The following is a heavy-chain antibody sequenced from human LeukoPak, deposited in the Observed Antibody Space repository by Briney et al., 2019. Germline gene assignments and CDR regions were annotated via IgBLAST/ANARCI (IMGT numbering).Heavy chain of an antibody. D-gene: IGHD3-22*01. Sequence: ASVKVSCKASGYTFTSYDINWVRQATGQGLEWMGWMNPNSGNTGYAQKFQGRVTMTRNTSISTAYMELSSLRSEDTAVYYCARGPYYYDSGGYYYGDYWGQRTLVTVSS. CDR1: GYTFTSYD. J-gene: IGHJ4*02. CDR2: MNPNSGNT. CDR3: ARGPYYYDSGGYYYGDY. V-gene: IGHV1-8*01.